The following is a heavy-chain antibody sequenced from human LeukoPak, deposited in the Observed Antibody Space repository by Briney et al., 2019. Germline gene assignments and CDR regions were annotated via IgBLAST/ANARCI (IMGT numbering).Heavy chain of an antibody. CDR3: GTAFEF. V-gene: IGHV3-74*01. Sequence: GESLRLSCAASGFSVSGTWMHWVRQPPGKGLVWVSRINNDGRSTSYADPVKGRFTISRDNAKNTLYMQMNSLRAEDTAVYYCGTAFEFWGQGTLVTVSS. D-gene: IGHD5-18*01. J-gene: IGHJ4*02. CDR1: GFSVSGTW. CDR2: INNDGRST.